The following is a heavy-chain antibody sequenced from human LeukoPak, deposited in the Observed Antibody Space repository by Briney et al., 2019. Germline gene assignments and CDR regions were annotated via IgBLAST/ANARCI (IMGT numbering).Heavy chain of an antibody. CDR3: ARGRSAMRMDV. CDR2: MNPSSGST. D-gene: IGHD2-2*01. V-gene: IGHV1-8*03. J-gene: IGHJ6*04. Sequence: ASVKVSCKASGYTFTSYDINWVRQATGQGLEWMGWMNPSSGSTGYAQKFQGRVTISRNISISTAYIELSTLRSEDTAVYYCARGRSAMRMDVWGKGTTVTVSS. CDR1: GYTFTSYD.